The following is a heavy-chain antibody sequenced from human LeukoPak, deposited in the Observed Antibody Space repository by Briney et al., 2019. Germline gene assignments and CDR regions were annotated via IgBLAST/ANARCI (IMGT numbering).Heavy chain of an antibody. CDR1: GYNFNRHG. J-gene: IGHJ6*02. Sequence: GGSLRLSCAASGYNFNRHGIHWVRQAPGKGLEWVALIWYDGSKKTYADSVKGRFTISRDNSKNILHLQMDSLRVEDTAVYYCARLYGDYLMDIWGQGTTVIVSS. CDR2: IWYDGSKK. D-gene: IGHD4-17*01. CDR3: ARLYGDYLMDI. V-gene: IGHV3-33*01.